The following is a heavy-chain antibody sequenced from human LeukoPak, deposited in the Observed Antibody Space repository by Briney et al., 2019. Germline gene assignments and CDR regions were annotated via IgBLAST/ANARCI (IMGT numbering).Heavy chain of an antibody. CDR1: GGSISSSSYY. CDR2: IYYSGST. J-gene: IGHJ4*02. Sequence: PSETLSLTCAVSGGSISSSSYYWGSIRQPPGKGLEWIGSIYYSGSTYYNPSLKSRVTISVDTSKNQFSLKLSSVTAADTAVYYCARRDFGITMVRGVTRYDYWGQGTLLTVSS. V-gene: IGHV4-39*07. D-gene: IGHD3-10*01. CDR3: ARRDFGITMVRGVTRYDY.